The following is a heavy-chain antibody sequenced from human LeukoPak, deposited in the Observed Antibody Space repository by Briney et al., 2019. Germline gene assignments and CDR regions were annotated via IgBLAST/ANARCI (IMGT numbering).Heavy chain of an antibody. CDR1: GFTFSNAW. CDR3: TKEWLFAFDAFDI. J-gene: IGHJ3*02. CDR2: IKSKTDGGTT. V-gene: IGHV3-15*01. Sequence: GGSLRLSCAASGFTFSNAWMSWVRQAPGKGLEWVGRIKSKTDGGTTDYAAPVKGRFTISRDDSKNTLYLQMNSLKTEDTAVYYCTKEWLFAFDAFDIWGQGTMVTVS. D-gene: IGHD3-3*01.